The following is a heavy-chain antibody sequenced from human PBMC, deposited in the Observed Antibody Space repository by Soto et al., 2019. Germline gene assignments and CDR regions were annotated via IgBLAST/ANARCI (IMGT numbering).Heavy chain of an antibody. CDR2: INPDNGST. CDR1: GFSFSDNL. CDR3: ATDILTGGPRAKYALEV. Sequence: QVQLVQSGAEGRKPGASVNISCRASGFSFSDNLINWVRQAPGQSREWMGWINPDNGSTRNSQTFQGRGTISRHSGESIAKAEARALTADDTAVYYCATDILTGGPRAKYALEVWGQGTMVTV. V-gene: IGHV1-3*01. J-gene: IGHJ3*01. D-gene: IGHD2-8*02.